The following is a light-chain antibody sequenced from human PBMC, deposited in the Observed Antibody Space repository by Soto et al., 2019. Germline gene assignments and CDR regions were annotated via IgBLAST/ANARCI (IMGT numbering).Light chain of an antibody. CDR2: EVS. J-gene: IGLJ1*01. CDR1: SSDVGGYNY. CDR3: SSYAGSNNFV. Sequence: QSALTQPPSASGSPGQSVTISCTGTSSDVGGYNYVSWYQQHPGKAPKLMIYEVSKRPSGVPDGFSGSKSDNTASLTVSGLQAEDEADYYCSSYAGSNNFVFGTGTKLTVL. V-gene: IGLV2-8*01.